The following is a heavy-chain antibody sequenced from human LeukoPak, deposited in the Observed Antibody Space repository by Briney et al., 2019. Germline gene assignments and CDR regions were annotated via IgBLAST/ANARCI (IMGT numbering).Heavy chain of an antibody. Sequence: PGGSLRLSCAASGFTFSTYAMSWVGQAQGKGLEWVSTISDSGANTYYADSVRGRFTISRDNSKNTLYLQKNSLRADDTAINYCAKSMTLQWRGFFDLWGRGTHVTVSS. CDR3: AKSMTLQWRGFFDL. CDR2: ISDSGANT. CDR1: GFTFSTYA. J-gene: IGHJ2*01. D-gene: IGHD6-19*01. V-gene: IGHV3-23*01.